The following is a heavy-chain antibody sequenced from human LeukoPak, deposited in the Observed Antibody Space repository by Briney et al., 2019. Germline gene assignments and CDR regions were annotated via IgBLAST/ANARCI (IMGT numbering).Heavy chain of an antibody. CDR3: ARRLTQYDCFDP. D-gene: IGHD2-2*01. V-gene: IGHV6-1*01. CDR2: TYYRSTWYN. Sequence: SQTLSLTCAISGDSVSSNSVTWDWIRQSPSRGLEWLGRTYYRSTWYNDYAVSVRGRITVNPDTSKNQFSLHLNSVTPEDTAVYYCARRLTQYDCFDPWGQGILVTVSS. J-gene: IGHJ5*02. CDR1: GDSVSSNSVT.